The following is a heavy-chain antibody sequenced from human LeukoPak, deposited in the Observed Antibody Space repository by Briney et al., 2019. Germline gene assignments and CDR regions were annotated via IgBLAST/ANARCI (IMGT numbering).Heavy chain of an antibody. CDR2: IYTSGST. D-gene: IGHD3-3*01. CDR1: GGSISSYY. V-gene: IGHV4-4*07. J-gene: IGHJ6*02. Sequence: SETLSLTCTVSGGSISSYYWSWIRQPAGKGLEWIGRIYTSGSTNYNPSLKSRVTMSVDMSKNQFSLKLSSVTAADTAVYYCARVPTYYDFWSNAYYYYGMDVWGQGTTVTVSS. CDR3: ARVPTYYDFWSNAYYYYGMDV.